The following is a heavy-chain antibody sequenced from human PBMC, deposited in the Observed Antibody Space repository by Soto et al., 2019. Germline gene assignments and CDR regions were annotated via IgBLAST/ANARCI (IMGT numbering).Heavy chain of an antibody. CDR1: GGSISSGGYY. D-gene: IGHD3-16*01. J-gene: IGHJ4*02. CDR3: ARAWGGYFDY. V-gene: IGHV4-31*03. CDR2: IYYSAST. Sequence: QVQLQESGPGLVRPSQTLSLTCTVSGGSISSGGYYWSWIPQHPGKGLEWTGYIYYSASTYYNPSLKSRVTISVDTSKNQFSLRLSSVTAADTAVYYCARAWGGYFDYWGQGTLVTVSS.